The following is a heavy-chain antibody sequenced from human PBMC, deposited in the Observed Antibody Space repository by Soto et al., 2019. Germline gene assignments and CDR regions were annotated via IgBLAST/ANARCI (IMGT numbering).Heavy chain of an antibody. CDR3: VRDAQWAFDY. J-gene: IGHJ4*02. D-gene: IGHD1-26*01. V-gene: IGHV3-48*01. CDR2: IRSSDNTI. Sequence: PGGSLRLSCVSSGFTFSTYSMNWVRQAPGKGLEWVSYIRSSDNTIHYAGSVKGRFTISRDDAENSLSLQMNSLRAEDTAVYYCVRDAQWAFDYWGQGTLVTVSS. CDR1: GFTFSTYS.